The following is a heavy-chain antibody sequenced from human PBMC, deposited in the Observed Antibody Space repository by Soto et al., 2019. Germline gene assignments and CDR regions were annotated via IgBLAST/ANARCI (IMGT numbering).Heavy chain of an antibody. V-gene: IGHV4-34*01. CDR3: AREGYVSGSQLYYYYGMDV. D-gene: IGHD3-10*01. CDR2: INHSGST. CDR1: GGSFSGYC. J-gene: IGHJ6*02. Sequence: PSETLSLTCAVYGGSFSGYCWSWIRQPPGKGLEWIGEINHSGSTNYNPSLKSRVTISVDTSKNQFSLKLSSVTAADTAVYYCAREGYVSGSQLYYYYGMDVWGQGTTVTVSS.